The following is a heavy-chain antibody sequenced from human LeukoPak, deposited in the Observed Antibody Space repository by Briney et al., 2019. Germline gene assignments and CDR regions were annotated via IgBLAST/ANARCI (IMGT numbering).Heavy chain of an antibody. CDR3: ARGYCTSISCYNDY. J-gene: IGHJ4*02. CDR1: GFTFSSYA. D-gene: IGHD2-2*02. CDR2: TSFDVSNK. Sequence: GGSLRLSCAASGFTFSSYAMHWVRQAPGKGLEWVATTSFDVSNKYYADSVKGRFTISRDNSKNTLYLQMNSLRTEDTAVYSCARGYCTSISCYNDYWGQGTLVTVSS. V-gene: IGHV3-30*04.